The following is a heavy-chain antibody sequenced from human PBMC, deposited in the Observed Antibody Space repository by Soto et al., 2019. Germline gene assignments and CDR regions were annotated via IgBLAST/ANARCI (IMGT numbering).Heavy chain of an antibody. CDR1: GYTFSSYA. CDR3: ARSQGPHDAFDI. J-gene: IGHJ3*02. CDR2: IIPIFGTA. Sequence: GASVKVSCKASGYTFSSYAISWVRQAPGQGLEWMGGIIPIFGTANYAQKFQSRVTITADESTSTAYMELSSLRSEDTAVYYCARSQGPHDAFDIWGQGTMVTVSS. V-gene: IGHV1-69*13.